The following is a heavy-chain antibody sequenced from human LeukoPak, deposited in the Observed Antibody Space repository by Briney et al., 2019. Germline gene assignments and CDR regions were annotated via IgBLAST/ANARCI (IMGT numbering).Heavy chain of an antibody. Sequence: SETLSLTCTVSGGSISSYYWSWIRQPPGKGLEWIGYIYYSGSTNYNPSLKSRVTISVDTSKNQFSLKLSSVTAADTAVDYCAVSIATFDYWGQGTLVTVSS. D-gene: IGHD2-21*01. CDR2: IYYSGST. CDR3: AVSIATFDY. V-gene: IGHV4-59*08. J-gene: IGHJ4*02. CDR1: GGSISSYY.